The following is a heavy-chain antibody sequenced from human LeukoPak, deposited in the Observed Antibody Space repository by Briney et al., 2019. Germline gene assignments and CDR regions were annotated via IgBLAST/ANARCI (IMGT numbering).Heavy chain of an antibody. CDR1: GYTFTSYD. D-gene: IGHD1-26*01. Sequence: ASVKVSCKASGYTFTSYDINWVRQATGQGLEWMGWMNPNSGDTVYAQKFQGRVTMTRDTSTSTVYMELSSLRSGDTAVYYCAKSGSLILGAFDIWGQGTMVTVSS. CDR3: AKSGSLILGAFDI. CDR2: MNPNSGDT. J-gene: IGHJ3*02. V-gene: IGHV1-8*01.